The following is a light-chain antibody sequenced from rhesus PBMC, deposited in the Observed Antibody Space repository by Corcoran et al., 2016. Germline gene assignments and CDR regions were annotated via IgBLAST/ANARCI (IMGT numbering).Light chain of an antibody. Sequence: SSGLTQEPALSVALGQTVRMTCQGDNFRTSFVSWYQQKPGQVPVLVIYGNTNRPSGIPGRFSGSWSGDTGSLTITGAQVEDEADYYCGSWDNSGDHYVFGAGTRLTVL. CDR3: GSWDNSGDHYV. CDR2: GNT. CDR1: NFRTSF. J-gene: IGLJ1*01. V-gene: IGLV3S11*01.